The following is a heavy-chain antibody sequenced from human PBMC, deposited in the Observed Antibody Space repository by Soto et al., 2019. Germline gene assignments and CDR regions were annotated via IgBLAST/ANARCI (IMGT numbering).Heavy chain of an antibody. D-gene: IGHD3-16*02. CDR3: ARGEYDYVWGSYRYRNWFDP. J-gene: IGHJ5*02. V-gene: IGHV1-46*01. CDR1: GYTFTSYY. CDR2: INPSGGST. Sequence: ASVKVSCKASGYTFTSYYMHWVRQAPGQGLEWMGIINPSGGSTSYAQKFQGRVTMTRDTSASTVYMELSSLRSEDTAVYYCARGEYDYVWGSYRYRNWFDPWGQGTLVTVSS.